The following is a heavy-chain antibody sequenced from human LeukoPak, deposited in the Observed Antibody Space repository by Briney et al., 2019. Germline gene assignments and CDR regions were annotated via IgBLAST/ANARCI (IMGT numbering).Heavy chain of an antibody. CDR2: FSGSGGST. CDR3: ARSSMVRDPYGRFDP. CDR1: GFTFSSYA. Sequence: HPGGSLRLSCAASGFTFSSYAMSWVRQAPGKGLECISGFSGSGGSTYYADSVKGRFTISRDNAKNSLYLQMNSLRAEDTAVYYCARSSMVRDPYGRFDPWGQGTLVTVSS. V-gene: IGHV3-23*01. J-gene: IGHJ5*02. D-gene: IGHD3-10*01.